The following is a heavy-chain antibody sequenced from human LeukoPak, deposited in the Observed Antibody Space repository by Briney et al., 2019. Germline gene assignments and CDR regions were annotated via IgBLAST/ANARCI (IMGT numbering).Heavy chain of an antibody. D-gene: IGHD6-19*01. V-gene: IGHV3-23*01. CDR2: ICGSGGRT. Sequence: GGSLRLSCAASGFTFNTCAIYWVRQAPGKGLEWVSGICGSGGRTYYADSVKGRFTISRDNSKDTVYLQMNSLTADDTAIYYCAKTTVGYSSGRYPGWPADCWGQGTLVTVSS. J-gene: IGHJ4*02. CDR1: GFTFNTCA. CDR3: AKTTVGYSSGRYPGWPADC.